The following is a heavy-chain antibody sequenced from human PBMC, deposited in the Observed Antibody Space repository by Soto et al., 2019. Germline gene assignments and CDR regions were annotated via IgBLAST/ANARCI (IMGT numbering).Heavy chain of an antibody. CDR1: GFSLSTSGVS. V-gene: IGHV2-5*01. CDR3: ANRLRSSGQIDY. Sequence: QITLKESGPTLVKSTQTLTLTCTFSGFSLSTSGVSVGWIRQPPGKALEWLALIYWNDDKRYSPSLKTRLTITKDTSKNEVVLTMTNMDRVDTATYYCANRLRSSGQIDYWGQGTLVTVSS. J-gene: IGHJ4*02. CDR2: IYWNDDK. D-gene: IGHD3-22*01.